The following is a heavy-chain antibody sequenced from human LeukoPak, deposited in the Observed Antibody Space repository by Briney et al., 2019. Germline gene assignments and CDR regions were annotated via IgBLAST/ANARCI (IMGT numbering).Heavy chain of an antibody. Sequence: GGSLRLSCAASGFTFGPYTMNWVRQAPGKGLEWVSVIYSGGSTYYADSVKGRFTISRDNSKNTLYLQMNSLRAEDTAVYYCARGSLRTVRGGYYYYMDVWGQGTTVTVSS. CDR2: IYSGGST. J-gene: IGHJ6*03. CDR1: GFTFGPYT. D-gene: IGHD2-15*01. CDR3: ARGSLRTVRGGYYYYMDV. V-gene: IGHV3-66*01.